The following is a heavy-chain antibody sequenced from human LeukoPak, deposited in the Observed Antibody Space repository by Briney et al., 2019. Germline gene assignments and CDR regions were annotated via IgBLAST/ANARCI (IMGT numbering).Heavy chain of an antibody. CDR3: ARRRIMITFGGVQGAFDF. CDR1: GYTFTGYY. Sequence: ASVKVSCKASGYTFTGYYMHWVRQAPGQGLEWMGWINPNSGGTNYAQKFQGRVTMTRDTSISTAYMELSRLRSDDTAVCYCARRRIMITFGGVQGAFDFWGQGTMVTVSS. CDR2: INPNSGGT. D-gene: IGHD3-16*01. J-gene: IGHJ3*01. V-gene: IGHV1-2*02.